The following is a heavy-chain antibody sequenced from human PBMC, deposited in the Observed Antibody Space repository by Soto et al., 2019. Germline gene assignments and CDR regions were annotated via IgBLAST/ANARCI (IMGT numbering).Heavy chain of an antibody. CDR1: GFTLSTYA. CDR3: AYTSGSYFGSQQN. CDR2: VSGGGGRT. D-gene: IGHD3-10*01. Sequence: ELQLLDSGGGLVQRGGSLRLSCAASGFTLSTYAMSWVRQAPGKGLEWVSAVSGGGGRTFYADSVMGRFTISRDNSKNMLFLQMNSLRAEDTAVYYCAYTSGSYFGSQQNWGQGTLVTVSS. J-gene: IGHJ4*02. V-gene: IGHV3-23*01.